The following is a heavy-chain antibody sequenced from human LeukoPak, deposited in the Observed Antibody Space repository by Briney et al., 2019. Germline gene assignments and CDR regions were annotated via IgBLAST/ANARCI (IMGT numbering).Heavy chain of an antibody. Sequence: GESLKISCKGSGYTFSSYWIGWVRQMPGKGLEWMGIIYPGDSDTRYSPSFQGQVTISANKSITTAYLQWSSLKASDTAMYYCARQLRGYSSGHWYFDLWGRGTLVTVSS. J-gene: IGHJ2*01. D-gene: IGHD6-19*01. CDR1: GYTFSSYW. CDR3: ARQLRGYSSGHWYFDL. CDR2: IYPGDSDT. V-gene: IGHV5-51*01.